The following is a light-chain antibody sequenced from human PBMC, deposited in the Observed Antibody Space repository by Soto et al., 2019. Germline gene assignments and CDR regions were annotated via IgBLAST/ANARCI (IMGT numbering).Light chain of an antibody. CDR3: SSFTISGTWV. CDR2: EVT. Sequence: QSALTQPASVSGSPGQSITISCTGTSSDVGGYNYVSWYQQRPGKAPKLMIFEVTNRPSGVSNRFSGSKSGNTPSLTISGLQAEDEADYYCSSFTISGTWVFGGGTKLTVL. CDR1: SSDVGGYNY. J-gene: IGLJ3*02. V-gene: IGLV2-14*01.